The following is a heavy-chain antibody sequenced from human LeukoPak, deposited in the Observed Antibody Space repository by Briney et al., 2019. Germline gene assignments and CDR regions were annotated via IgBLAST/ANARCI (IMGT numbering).Heavy chain of an antibody. Sequence: GGSLRLSCVASGFTFSSYGMHWVRQAPGKGLEWVAFIWYDGSSKYYADSVKGRFTISRDNSKNTLSLQMSSLRPDDTAVYYCAKAYSYGYDYWGKGTLVTVSS. CDR1: GFTFSSYG. D-gene: IGHD5-18*01. J-gene: IGHJ4*02. CDR2: IWYDGSSK. V-gene: IGHV3-30*02. CDR3: AKAYSYGYDY.